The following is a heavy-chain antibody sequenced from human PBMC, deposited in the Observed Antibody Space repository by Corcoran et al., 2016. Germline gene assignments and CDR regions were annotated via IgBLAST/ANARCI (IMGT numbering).Heavy chain of an antibody. V-gene: IGHV2-26*01. J-gene: IGHJ2*01. CDR3: ARMPASQGDNWYFDL. Sequence: QDTLKESGPVLVKPTETLTLTCTVSGFSLSNARIGVSWIRQPPGKALEWLAHIFSNDEKSYSTSLKSRLTISKDTSKSQVVLTMTNLDPVDTATYYCARMPASQGDNWYFDLWGRGSLVTVSS. CDR2: IFSNDEK. D-gene: IGHD3-9*01. CDR1: GFSLSNARIG.